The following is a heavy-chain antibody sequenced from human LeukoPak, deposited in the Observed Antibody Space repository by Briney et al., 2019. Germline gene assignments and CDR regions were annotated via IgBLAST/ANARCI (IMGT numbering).Heavy chain of an antibody. CDR1: GFTFSSYR. Sequence: GGSLRLSCAASGFTFSSYRMHWVRQAPGKGLVWVSRVNSDGSSTSYADFVKGRFTISRDNAKNTLYLQMNSLRAEDTAVYFCARDQSDFDTSGYDYWGQGTLVTVSS. V-gene: IGHV3-74*01. D-gene: IGHD3-22*01. CDR2: VNSDGSST. J-gene: IGHJ4*02. CDR3: ARDQSDFDTSGYDY.